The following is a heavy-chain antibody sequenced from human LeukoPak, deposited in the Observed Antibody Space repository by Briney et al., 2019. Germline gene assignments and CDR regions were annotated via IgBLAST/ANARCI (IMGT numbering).Heavy chain of an antibody. D-gene: IGHD6-13*01. CDR1: GFPFSDYA. CDR2: ISADGRDK. V-gene: IGHV3-30*04. CDR3: ATPLTSKWSSSWYSGHFDY. Sequence: GSLRLSCTASGFPFSDYAMNWVRQAPGKGLEWVAVISADGRDKYYIDSVRGRFTISRVNSKTTVFLQMNSLEAEDTAVYYCATPLTSKWSSSWYSGHFDYWGQGALVTVPS. J-gene: IGHJ4*02.